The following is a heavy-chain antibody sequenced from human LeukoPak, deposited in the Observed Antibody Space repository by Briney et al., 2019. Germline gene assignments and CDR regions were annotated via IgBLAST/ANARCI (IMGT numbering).Heavy chain of an antibody. J-gene: IGHJ4*02. V-gene: IGHV3-64*01. CDR3: ARVAYSSGFLDY. D-gene: IGHD6-19*01. CDR2: ISSNGGST. CDR1: GFTFSSYA. Sequence: GGSLRLSCAASGFTFSSYAMHWVRQAPGKGLEYVSAISSNGGSTYYANSVKGRFTISRDNSKNTLYLQMGSLRAEDMAVYYCARVAYSSGFLDYWGQGTLVTVSS.